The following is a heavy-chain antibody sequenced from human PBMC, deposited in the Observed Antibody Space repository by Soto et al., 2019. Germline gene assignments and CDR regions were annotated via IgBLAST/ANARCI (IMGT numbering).Heavy chain of an antibody. CDR3: ARESPPDSLKGAAATQSYYGMDV. CDR2: IGTAGDT. J-gene: IGHJ6*02. CDR1: GFTFSSYD. Sequence: PGGSLRLSCAASGFTFSSYDMHWVRQATGKGLEWVSAIGTAGDTYYPGSVKGRFTISRENAKNSLYLQMNSLRAGDTAVYYCARESPPDSLKGAAATQSYYGMDVWGQGTTVTVSS. V-gene: IGHV3-13*04. D-gene: IGHD6-13*01.